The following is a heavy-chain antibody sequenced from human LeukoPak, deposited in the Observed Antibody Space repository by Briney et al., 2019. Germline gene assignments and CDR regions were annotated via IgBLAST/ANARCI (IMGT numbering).Heavy chain of an antibody. V-gene: IGHV4-59*01. Sequence: KTSETLSLTCAVSGGSISSYYWSWIRQPPGRGLEWIGSIHYSGSTSYNSSLKSRVTISIDTSKNQFSLKLSSVTPADTAVYYCARQVYSSSWSYYFEYWGQGILVTVSS. CDR3: ARQVYSSSWSYYFEY. J-gene: IGHJ4*02. CDR1: GGSISSYY. D-gene: IGHD6-13*01. CDR2: IHYSGST.